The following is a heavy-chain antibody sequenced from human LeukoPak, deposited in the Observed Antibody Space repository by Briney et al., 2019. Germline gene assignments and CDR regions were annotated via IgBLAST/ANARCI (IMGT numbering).Heavy chain of an antibody. J-gene: IGHJ6*02. CDR3: GCAVAVSGIYYYYGMDV. D-gene: IGHD6-19*01. Sequence: KTGGSLRLSCAASGFTFSNAWMSWVRQAPGKGLEWVGRIKSKTDGGTTDYAAPVKGRFTISRDDSKNTLYLQMNSLKTEDTAVYYCGCAVAVSGIYYYYGMDVWGQGTTVTVSS. V-gene: IGHV3-15*01. CDR2: IKSKTDGGTT. CDR1: GFTFSNAW.